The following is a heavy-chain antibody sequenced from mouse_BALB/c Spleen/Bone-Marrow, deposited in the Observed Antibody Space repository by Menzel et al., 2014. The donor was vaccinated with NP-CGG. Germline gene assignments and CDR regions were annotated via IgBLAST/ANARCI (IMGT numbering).Heavy chain of an antibody. CDR2: IAPGSGST. D-gene: IGHD2-4*01. CDR1: GYTFTSYW. CDR3: ARGYDYDPFAY. V-gene: IGHV1S41*01. Sequence: DLVKPGASVKLSCKASGYTFTSYWINWIKQRPGQGLEWIGRIAPGSGSTYYNEMFKGKATLTVDTSSSTAYIQLSSLSSEDSAVYFCARGYDYDPFAYWGQGTLVTVSA. J-gene: IGHJ3*01.